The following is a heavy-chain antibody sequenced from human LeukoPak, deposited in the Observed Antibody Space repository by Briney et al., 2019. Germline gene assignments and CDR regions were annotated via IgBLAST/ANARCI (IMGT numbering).Heavy chain of an antibody. CDR2: ISYDGNKK. V-gene: IGHV3-30*09. D-gene: IGHD5-12*01. CDR1: GFSFSRYA. CDR3: AGGDEHSGYDYPGV. Sequence: GGSLRLSCAASGFSFSRYAIHWVRQAPGKGLEWVAVISYDGNKKHYADSVEGRFAISRDNSKNTLYLQMNSLRAEDTALYYCAGGDEHSGYDYPGVWGQGTLVTVSS. J-gene: IGHJ4*02.